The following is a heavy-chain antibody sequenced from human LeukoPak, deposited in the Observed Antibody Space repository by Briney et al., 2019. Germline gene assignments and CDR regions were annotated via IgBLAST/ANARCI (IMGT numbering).Heavy chain of an antibody. D-gene: IGHD2-2*01. Sequence: SATLSLTCAAYGGSFSGYYWSWIRQPPGKGLDWIGEINHSGITKYNPSLKSRVTMSVDTSKNQFSLKLTSVTAADTAVYYCVSSYCSSTTCYDYWGQGTLVTVSS. V-gene: IGHV4-34*01. CDR1: GGSFSGYY. J-gene: IGHJ4*02. CDR2: INHSGIT. CDR3: VSSYCSSTTCYDY.